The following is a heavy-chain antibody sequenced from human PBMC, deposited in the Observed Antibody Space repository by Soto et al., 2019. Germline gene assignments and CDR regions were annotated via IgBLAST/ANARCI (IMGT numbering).Heavy chain of an antibody. D-gene: IGHD2-8*02. V-gene: IGHV3-30*03. J-gene: IGHJ4*02. Sequence: QVQLVESGGGVVQPGRSLRLSCAVSGFTVSTYGMHWVRQAPGKGLEWVAVISRDGGTKYYADSVKGRFTISRDNSRNTLFLEMNSLRSDDIAVYYCTGEGASGYWGQGTLVTVSS. CDR1: GFTVSTYG. CDR2: ISRDGGTK. CDR3: TGEGASGY.